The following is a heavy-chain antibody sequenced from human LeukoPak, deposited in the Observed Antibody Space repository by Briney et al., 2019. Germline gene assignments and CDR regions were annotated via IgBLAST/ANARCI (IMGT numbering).Heavy chain of an antibody. CDR3: ARLVQLWTNWFDP. V-gene: IGHV5-51*01. CDR2: IYPADSHT. D-gene: IGHD5-18*01. J-gene: IGHJ5*02. CDR1: GSSFTNYW. Sequence: GESLKISCKGSGSSFTNYWIGWVRQLPGKGLEWMGIIYPADSHTRYSPSSHCHVTISADKSISTAYLQWSSLKASDTAMYYCARLVQLWTNWFDPWGQGTLVTVSS.